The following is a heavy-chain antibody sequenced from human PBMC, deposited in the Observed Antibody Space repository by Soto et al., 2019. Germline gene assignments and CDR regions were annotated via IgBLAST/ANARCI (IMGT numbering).Heavy chain of an antibody. Sequence: GGSLRLSCAASGFTFSTYTMSWVRRAPGKGPEWVSAISGSGASPSYADSVQGRFTISRDNPKRTLYLQMNNLRAEDTAVYYCAKARCSTTNCYVPDYWGQGTLVTVSS. CDR3: AKARCSTTNCYVPDY. D-gene: IGHD2-2*01. CDR1: GFTFSTYT. J-gene: IGHJ4*02. CDR2: ISGSGASP. V-gene: IGHV3-23*01.